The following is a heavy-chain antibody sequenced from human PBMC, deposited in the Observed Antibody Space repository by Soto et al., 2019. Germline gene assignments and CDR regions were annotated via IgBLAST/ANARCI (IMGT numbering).Heavy chain of an antibody. CDR1: GYTFTNYA. CDR3: AREDHRFGEQQLGFDY. D-gene: IGHD3-10*01. J-gene: IGHJ4*02. Sequence: QVQLVQSGAEVKKPGASLKLSCKASGYTFTNYAMFWVRQAPGQSLEWMGWINAGNGNTKYSQRFQGGVTITRDTSASTIYMELSSLQSEDTAVYYCAREDHRFGEQQLGFDYWGQGTLVTVSS. CDR2: INAGNGNT. V-gene: IGHV1-3*01.